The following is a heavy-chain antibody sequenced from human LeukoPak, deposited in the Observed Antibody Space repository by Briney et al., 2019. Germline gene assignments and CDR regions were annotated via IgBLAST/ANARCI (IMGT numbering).Heavy chain of an antibody. Sequence: SETLSLTCTVSGGSISSSSYYWGWIRQPPGKGLEWIGSIYRSGSTYYNPSLKSRVTISLDTSKNQFSLKLSSVTAADTAVYYCASVRRGFGESSKYYAYYYMGVWGKGTTVTISS. CDR3: ASVRRGFGESSKYYAYYYMGV. J-gene: IGHJ6*03. D-gene: IGHD3-10*01. CDR1: GGSISSSSYY. CDR2: IYRSGST. V-gene: IGHV4-39*01.